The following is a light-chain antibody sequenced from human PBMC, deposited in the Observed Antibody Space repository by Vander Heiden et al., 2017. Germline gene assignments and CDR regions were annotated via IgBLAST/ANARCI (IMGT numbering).Light chain of an antibody. Sequence: EIVMTQSPATLSVSPGERATLSCRASQSVSSNLAWYQQKPGQSPRLLIYGASTRATGIPARFSGSGPGPEFTLTISSLQSEDFAVYYCQQSKNWPPLTFGGGTKVEIK. CDR2: GAS. V-gene: IGKV3-15*01. CDR1: QSVSSN. J-gene: IGKJ4*01. CDR3: QQSKNWPPLT.